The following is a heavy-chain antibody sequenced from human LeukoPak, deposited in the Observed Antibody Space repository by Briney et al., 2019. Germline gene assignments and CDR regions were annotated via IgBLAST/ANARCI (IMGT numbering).Heavy chain of an antibody. CDR1: GYTFTSYG. CDR3: ALGQYPLLFGGIYYYYYGMDV. Sequence: ASVKVSCKASGYTFTSYGISWVRRAPGQGLEWMGWISAYNGNTNYAQKLQGRVTMTTDTSTSTAYMELRSLRSDDTAVYYCALGQYPLLFGGIYYYYYGMDVWGQGTTVTVSS. V-gene: IGHV1-18*01. CDR2: ISAYNGNT. D-gene: IGHD2-2*01. J-gene: IGHJ6*02.